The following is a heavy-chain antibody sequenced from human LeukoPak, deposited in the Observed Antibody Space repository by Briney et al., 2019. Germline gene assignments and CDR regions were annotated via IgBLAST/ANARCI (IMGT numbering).Heavy chain of an antibody. V-gene: IGHV2-5*02. CDR2: IYWDDDK. CDR1: GFSFRTAGVK. Sequence: SGPTLVHPTPPLTLTCTFSGFSFRTAGVKVGWIRQLPVKALEWLALIYWDDDKRYSPSLKNRLTITKDTSKNQVVLTMTSMDPVDTATYYCAHSPNALYYFDYWGQGTLVTVSS. CDR3: AHSPNALYYFDY. J-gene: IGHJ4*02.